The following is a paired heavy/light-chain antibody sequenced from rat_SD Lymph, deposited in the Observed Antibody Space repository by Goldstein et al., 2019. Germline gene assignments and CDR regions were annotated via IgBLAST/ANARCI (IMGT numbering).Light chain of an antibody. CDR3: GHRLEYPWT. CDR1: KSLLSSKGITS. J-gene: IGKJ1*01. CDR2: QMS. Sequence: DIVLTQAPLSVSVTPGESASISCRSSKSLLSSKGITSLYWYLQRPGKSPQLLIYQMSNLASGVPDRFSSSGSETDFTLKISKVETEDVGVYYCGHRLEYPWTFGGGTKLELK. V-gene: IGKV2S11*01.
Heavy chain of an antibody. J-gene: IGHJ3*01. V-gene: IGHV5S23*01. D-gene: IGHD1-3*01. Sequence: EVQLVESGGGLVQPGRSLKLSCAASGFTFSNYYMAWVRQAPTKGLEWVASITNSGGSTYYRDSVKGRFTISRDNAKSTLYLQMDSLRSEDTATYYCTPVANWFAYWGQGTLVTVSS. CDR2: ITNSGGST. CDR3: TPVANWFAY. CDR1: GFTFSNYY.